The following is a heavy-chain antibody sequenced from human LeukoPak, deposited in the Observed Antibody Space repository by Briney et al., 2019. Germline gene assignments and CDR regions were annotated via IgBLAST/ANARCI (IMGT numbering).Heavy chain of an antibody. Sequence: GGSLRLSCAASGFSFSSYSMSWVRQAPGKGLEWVSFISRSSSDIYHADSVKGRFTISRDNAKNPLYLQMNSLRAEDTAVYYCARRGFNYFDYWGQGTLVTVSS. CDR2: ISRSSSDI. CDR3: ARRGFNYFDY. V-gene: IGHV3-21*01. CDR1: GFSFSSYS. D-gene: IGHD3-16*01. J-gene: IGHJ4*02.